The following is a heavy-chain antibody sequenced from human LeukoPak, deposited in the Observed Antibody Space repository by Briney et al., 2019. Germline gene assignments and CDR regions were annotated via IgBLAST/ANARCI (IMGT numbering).Heavy chain of an antibody. D-gene: IGHD3-22*01. J-gene: IGHJ4*02. CDR3: AKGSYYDSSGSFYFDY. V-gene: IGHV3-23*01. Sequence: GGPLRLSCAASGFTFSGYAMSWVRQAPGKGLEWVSGISGSGDNTYYADSVKGRFTISRDNSKNTLYVQVNSLGTEDTAAYYCAKGSYYDSSGSFYFDYWGQGTLVTVSS. CDR1: GFTFSGYA. CDR2: ISGSGDNT.